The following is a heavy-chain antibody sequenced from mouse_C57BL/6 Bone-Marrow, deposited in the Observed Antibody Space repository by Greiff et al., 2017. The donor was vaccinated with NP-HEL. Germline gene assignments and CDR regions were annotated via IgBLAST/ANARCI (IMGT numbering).Heavy chain of an antibody. CDR3: ARVGLVTTVVDSWFAY. V-gene: IGHV1-78*01. J-gene: IGHJ3*01. D-gene: IGHD1-1*01. Sequence: QVQLQQSDAELVKPGASVKISCKVSGYTFTDHTIHWMKQRPEQGLEWIGYIYPRDGSTKYNEKFKGKATLTADKSSSTAYMQLNSRTSEDSAVYFCARVGLVTTVVDSWFAYWGQGTLVTVSA. CDR2: IYPRDGST. CDR1: GYTFTDHT.